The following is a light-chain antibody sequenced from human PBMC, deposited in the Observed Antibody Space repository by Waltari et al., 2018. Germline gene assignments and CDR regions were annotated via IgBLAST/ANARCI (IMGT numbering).Light chain of an antibody. CDR2: WAS. CDR1: QSVLYSSNNKNY. J-gene: IGKJ4*01. Sequence: DIVMTQSPDSLAVSLGERATINSKSSQSVLYSSNNKNYVAWYQQTPGQPPKLLVYWASSREAGVHDRFSGSGSGTDFSLTISSLQTGDVAVYYCQQFYSLPVNFGGGTNVEIK. CDR3: QQFYSLPVN. V-gene: IGKV4-1*01.